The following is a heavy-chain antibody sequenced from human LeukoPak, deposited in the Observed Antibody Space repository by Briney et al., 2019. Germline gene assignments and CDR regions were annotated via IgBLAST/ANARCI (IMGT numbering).Heavy chain of an antibody. J-gene: IGHJ4*02. CDR1: GSSISSSY. D-gene: IGHD3-10*02. CDR2: IYYGGST. V-gene: IGHV4-59*08. CDR3: ARSQYYVLDY. Sequence: SETLSLTCTVSGSSISSSYWNWIRQPPGKGLEWIGYIYYGGSTNYNPSLKSRVTISVDTSKNQFSLKLTSVTAADTAVYYCARSQYYVLDYWGQGTLVTVSS.